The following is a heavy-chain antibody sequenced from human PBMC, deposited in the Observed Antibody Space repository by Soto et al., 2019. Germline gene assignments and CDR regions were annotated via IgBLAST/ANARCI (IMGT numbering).Heavy chain of an antibody. CDR3: ARHERLTRIFGDY. CDR1: GGSISSSSYY. V-gene: IGHV4-39*01. CDR2: IYYSGST. Sequence: QLQLQESGPGLVKPSETLSLTCTVSGGSISSSSYYWGWIRQPPGKGLEWIGSIYYSGSTYYNPSLKSRVTISVDTSKNQFSLKLSSVTAADTAVYYCARHERLTRIFGDYWGQGTLVTVSS. D-gene: IGHD3-3*01. J-gene: IGHJ4*02.